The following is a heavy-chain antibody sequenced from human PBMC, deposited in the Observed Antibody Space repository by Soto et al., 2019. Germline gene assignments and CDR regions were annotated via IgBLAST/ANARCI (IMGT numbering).Heavy chain of an antibody. CDR3: AREPKRSTGFGSDTTFDY. CDR1: GYTFTGYY. J-gene: IGHJ4*02. Sequence: ASVKVSCKASGYTFTGYYMHWVRQAPGQGLEWMGWINPNSGGTNYAQKFQGWVTMTRDTSISTAYLQWSSLKASDTAMYYCAREPKRSTGFGSDTTFDYWGQGTLVTVSS. D-gene: IGHD6-25*01. V-gene: IGHV1-2*04. CDR2: INPNSGGT.